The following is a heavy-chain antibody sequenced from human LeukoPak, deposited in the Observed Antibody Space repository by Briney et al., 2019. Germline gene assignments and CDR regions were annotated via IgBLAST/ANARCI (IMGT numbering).Heavy chain of an antibody. CDR1: GFTFSTAW. J-gene: IGHJ4*02. Sequence: PGGSLRLSCAASGFTFSTAWMSWVRQAPGKGLEWVSSISSSSSYIYYAASVKGRFTISRDNAKNSLYLQMNSLRAEDTALYYCAKGRWELPDYFDYWGQGTLVTVSS. D-gene: IGHD1-26*01. CDR3: AKGRWELPDYFDY. V-gene: IGHV3-21*01. CDR2: ISSSSSYI.